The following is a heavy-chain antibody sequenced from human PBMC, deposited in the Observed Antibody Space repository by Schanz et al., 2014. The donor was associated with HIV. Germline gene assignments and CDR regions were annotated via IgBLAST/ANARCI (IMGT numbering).Heavy chain of an antibody. D-gene: IGHD3-22*01. V-gene: IGHV3-30*18. CDR3: AKPEYDSSGNSQTHFDY. Sequence: VHLVESGGGLVKPGGSLRLSCAASGFTFDSYGIHWVRQAPGKGLEWVAVISYDGRNKKYGESVKGRFTISRDNTKNSLYLQMNSLRTEDTAIYYCAKPEYDSSGNSQTHFDYWGQGTLVSVSS. J-gene: IGHJ4*02. CDR2: ISYDGRNK. CDR1: GFTFDSYG.